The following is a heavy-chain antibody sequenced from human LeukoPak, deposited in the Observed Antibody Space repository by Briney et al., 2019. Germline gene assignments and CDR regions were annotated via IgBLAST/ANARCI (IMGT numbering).Heavy chain of an antibody. CDR1: GFTFSSYA. J-gene: IGHJ6*02. D-gene: IGHD6-13*01. Sequence: GGSLRLSCAASGFTFSSYAISWVRQAPGQGLEWMGGIIPIFGTANYAQKFQGRVTITADESTSTAYMELSSLRSEDTAVYYCARGGPGAAGDYYYGMDVWGQGTTVTVSS. CDR3: ARGGPGAAGDYYYGMDV. CDR2: IIPIFGTA. V-gene: IGHV1-69*01.